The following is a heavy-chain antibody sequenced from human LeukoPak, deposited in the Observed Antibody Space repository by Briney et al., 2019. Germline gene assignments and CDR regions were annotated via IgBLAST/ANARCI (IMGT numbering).Heavy chain of an antibody. D-gene: IGHD3-22*01. CDR1: GFTFSTSG. V-gene: IGHV3-33*01. CDR3: ARGATHFDSSGYFDN. Sequence: PGTSLRLSCAASGFTFSTSGIHWIRQAPGKGLEWVAVIYSDGSIKYYANSVKGRFTISRDNSKNTVYLQMSSLGVEDTAVYYCARGATHFDSSGYFDNWGQGTLVTVSS. CDR2: IYSDGSIK. J-gene: IGHJ5*02.